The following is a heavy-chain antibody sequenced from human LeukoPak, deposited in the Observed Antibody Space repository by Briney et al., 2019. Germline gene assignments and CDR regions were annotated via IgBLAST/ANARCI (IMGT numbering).Heavy chain of an antibody. CDR1: GGTFSNYT. J-gene: IGHJ3*02. D-gene: IGHD2-2*01. Sequence: ASVKVSCKASGGTFSNYTINWVRQAPGQGLEWMGRVIPILGIANYAQKFQGRVTITRNTSISTAYMELSSLRSEDTAVYYCARARVVPAATSYAFDIWGQGTMVTVSS. CDR3: ARARVVPAATSYAFDI. V-gene: IGHV1-69*02. CDR2: VIPILGIA.